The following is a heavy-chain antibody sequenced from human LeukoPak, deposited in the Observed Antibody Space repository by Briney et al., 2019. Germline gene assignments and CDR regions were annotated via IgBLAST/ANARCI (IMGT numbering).Heavy chain of an antibody. CDR3: ASTSGGSDDY. CDR1: GGTFSSYA. J-gene: IGHJ4*02. Sequence: ASVKVSCKASGGTFSSYAISWGRQAPGQGLEWMGRIIPILGIANYAQKFQGRVTITADKSTSTAYMELSSLRSEDTAVYYCASTSGGSDDYWGQGTLVTVSS. V-gene: IGHV1-69*04. CDR2: IIPILGIA. D-gene: IGHD2-15*01.